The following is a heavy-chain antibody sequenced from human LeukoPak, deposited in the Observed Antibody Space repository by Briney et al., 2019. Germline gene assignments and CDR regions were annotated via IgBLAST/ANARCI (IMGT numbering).Heavy chain of an antibody. J-gene: IGHJ4*02. Sequence: SQTLSLTCTVSGGSISSGGFYWSWIRQLAGTGLEWMGYIFYSGTTYYNPSLKSRLTISVDTSKNQFSLSLSSVTAADTAAYFCAREIARDGYRNFDYWGQGTLVTVSS. CDR3: AREIARDGYRNFDY. CDR1: GGSISSGGFY. CDR2: IFYSGTT. V-gene: IGHV4-31*03. D-gene: IGHD5-24*01.